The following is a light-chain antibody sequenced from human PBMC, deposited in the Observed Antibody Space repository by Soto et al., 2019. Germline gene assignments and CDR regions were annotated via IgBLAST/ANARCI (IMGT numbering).Light chain of an antibody. CDR1: QSLSSRS. CDR3: QQRSNWPPIT. J-gene: IGKJ3*01. Sequence: EIVLTQSPGTLSLSPGERATLSCRASQSLSSRSLAWYQQKVGQAPRLLIYGTSSRATGIADRFSGSGSGTDFTLAISRVEPEDFAVYYCQQRSNWPPITFGPGTKVDIK. CDR2: GTS. V-gene: IGKV3D-20*02.